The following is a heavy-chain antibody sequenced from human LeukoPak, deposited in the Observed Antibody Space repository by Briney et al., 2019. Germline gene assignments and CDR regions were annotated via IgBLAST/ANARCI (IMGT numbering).Heavy chain of an antibody. V-gene: IGHV4-59*01. J-gene: IGHJ3*02. Sequence: SETLSLTCTVSGGSISSYYWGWIRQPPGKGLEWIGYIYYSGSTIHNPSLKSRVTISEDTSKNQLSLKLSSVTAADTAVYYCARDRGDYVPNAFDIWGQGTMVTVSS. CDR1: GGSISSYY. D-gene: IGHD4-17*01. CDR3: ARDRGDYVPNAFDI. CDR2: IYYSGST.